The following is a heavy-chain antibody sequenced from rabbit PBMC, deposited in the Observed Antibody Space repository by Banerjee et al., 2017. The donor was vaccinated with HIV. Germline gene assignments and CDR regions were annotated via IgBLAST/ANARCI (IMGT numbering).Heavy chain of an antibody. J-gene: IGHJ4*01. V-gene: IGHV1S45*01. CDR2: FAVGGSDAP. CDR3: ARDLAGVIGWNFNL. CDR1: GFSFSSSYW. Sequence: QERLVESGGDLVKPEGSLTLTCTASGFSFSSSYWICWVRQAPGKGLEWIACFAVGGSDAPYYASWAKGRFTISKTSSTTVTLQMTSLTAADTATYLCARDLAGVIGWNFNLWGPGTLVTVS. D-gene: IGHD4-1*01.